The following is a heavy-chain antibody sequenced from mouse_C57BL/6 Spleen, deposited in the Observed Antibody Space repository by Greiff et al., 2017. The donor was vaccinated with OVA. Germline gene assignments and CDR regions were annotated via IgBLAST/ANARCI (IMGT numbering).Heavy chain of an antibody. CDR2: INYDGSST. J-gene: IGHJ4*01. V-gene: IGHV5-16*01. CDR3: ARDREDYDDYYAMDY. D-gene: IGHD2-4*01. Sequence: EVKLMESEGGLVQPGSSMKLSCTASGFTFSDYYMAWVRQVPETGLEWVANINYDGSSTYYLDSLKSRFIISRDNAKNILYLQMSSLKSEDTATYDCARDREDYDDYYAMDYWGQGTSVTVSS. CDR1: GFTFSDYY.